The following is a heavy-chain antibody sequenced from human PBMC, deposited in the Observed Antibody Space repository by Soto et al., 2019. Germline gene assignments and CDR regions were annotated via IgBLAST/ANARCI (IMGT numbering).Heavy chain of an antibody. D-gene: IGHD1-7*01. CDR3: AYRLPYNMNWESGWFDP. CDR2: IYWDDDK. V-gene: IGHV2-5*02. J-gene: IGHJ5*02. Sequence: QITLKESGPTLVKPTQTLTLTCTFSGFSLSTHGVAVGWIRQPPGKALECLALIYWDDDKRYNPSLKNRLTITMNTSTNQVVLTMTNVDPVDTATYRCAYRLPYNMNWESGWFDPWGQGTLVTVSS. CDR1: GFSLSTHGVA.